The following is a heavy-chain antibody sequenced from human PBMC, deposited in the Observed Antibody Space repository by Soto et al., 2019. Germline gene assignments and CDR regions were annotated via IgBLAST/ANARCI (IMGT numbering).Heavy chain of an antibody. D-gene: IGHD3-10*01. V-gene: IGHV4-39*01. CDR3: ELKGRSGSYYKPFDY. Sequence: QLQLQESGPGLVKPSETLSLTCTVSGGSISSSSYYWGWIRQPPGKGLEWIGSIYYSGSTYYNPSLKSRVTISVDTSKNQFSLKLSSVTAADTAVYYCELKGRSGSYYKPFDYWGQGTLVTVSS. J-gene: IGHJ4*02. CDR1: GGSISSSSYY. CDR2: IYYSGST.